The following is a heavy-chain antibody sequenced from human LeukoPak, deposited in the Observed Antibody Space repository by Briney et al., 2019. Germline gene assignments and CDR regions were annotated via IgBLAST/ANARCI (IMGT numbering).Heavy chain of an antibody. CDR2: IYSGGNT. V-gene: IGHV3-53*01. CDR1: GFTVCRNY. Sequence: GGSLRLSCAASGFTVCRNYMSWVRQAPGKGLEWVSVIYSGGNTYYADFVKGRFTISRDNSKNTLYLQINRLTAEDTAVYYCANLPRGDYWGLGTLVTASS. J-gene: IGHJ4*02. CDR3: ANLPRGDY. D-gene: IGHD3-10*01.